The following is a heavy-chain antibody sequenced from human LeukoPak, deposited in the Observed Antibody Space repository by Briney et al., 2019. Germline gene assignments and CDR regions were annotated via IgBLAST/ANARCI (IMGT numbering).Heavy chain of an antibody. Sequence: SETLSLTCTVSNGSISRYYWSWIRQPPGKGLEWIGYIHYSGSTNNNPSLKSRLTISIDTSKNQFSLKLSSVTAADTAVYYCAGNYASGNYFDFYYYNMDVWGQGTTVTVSS. CDR2: IHYSGST. D-gene: IGHD3-10*01. V-gene: IGHV4-59*01. CDR3: AGNYASGNYFDFYYYNMDV. J-gene: IGHJ6*02. CDR1: NGSISRYY.